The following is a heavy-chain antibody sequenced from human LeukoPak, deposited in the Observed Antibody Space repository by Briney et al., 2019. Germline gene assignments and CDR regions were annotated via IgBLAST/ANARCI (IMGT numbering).Heavy chain of an antibody. CDR1: GFTLSTNW. CDR3: ASGGRVGDIFDI. V-gene: IGHV3-74*01. J-gene: IGHJ3*02. Sequence: GGSLRLSCAASGFTLSTNWMYSVRQAPGKRLVWVSRINSDGRSIGYADSVKGRFAISTDNAYNTLYLHMNSLRAEDTALYYCASGGRVGDIFDIWGQGTMVRVSS. CDR2: INSDGRSI. D-gene: IGHD2-15*01.